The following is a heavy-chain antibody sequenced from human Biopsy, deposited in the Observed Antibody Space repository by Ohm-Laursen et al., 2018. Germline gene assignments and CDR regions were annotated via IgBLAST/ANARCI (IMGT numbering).Heavy chain of an antibody. D-gene: IGHD1-14*01. CDR2: ISSSGSYT. CDR3: ARDLRADRKYFFDS. CDR1: EFTFSVYA. Sequence: SLRLSRAASEFTFSVYAMNWVRQAPGKGLEWVSSISSSGSYTFYAGSLRGRFTISRDNAKNSLSLHMINLRAEDTAVYYCARDLRADRKYFFDSWGQGTLVTVSS. V-gene: IGHV3-21*01. J-gene: IGHJ4*02.